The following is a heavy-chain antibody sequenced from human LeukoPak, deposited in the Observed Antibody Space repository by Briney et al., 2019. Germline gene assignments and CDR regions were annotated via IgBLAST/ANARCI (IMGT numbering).Heavy chain of an antibody. CDR1: GYTFTSYH. D-gene: IGHD2-15*01. CDR3: ARDDCSGGSCYGWFDP. Sequence: ASVKVSCTASGYTFTSYHMHWVRQAPGQGLEWMGIINPSGGTTNYAQKFQGRVTMTRDTSISTAYMELSRLRSDDTAVYYCARDDCSGGSCYGWFDPWGQGTLVTVSS. V-gene: IGHV1-2*02. J-gene: IGHJ5*02. CDR2: INPSGGTT.